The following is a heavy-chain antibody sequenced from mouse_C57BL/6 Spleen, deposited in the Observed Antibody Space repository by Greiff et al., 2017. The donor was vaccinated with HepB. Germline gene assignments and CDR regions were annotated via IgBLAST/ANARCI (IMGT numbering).Heavy chain of an antibody. CDR3: ARRAMDY. V-gene: IGHV1-69*01. CDR1: GYTFTSYW. J-gene: IGHJ4*01. CDR2: IDPSDSYT. Sequence: QVQLQQPGAELVMPVASVKLSCKASGYTFTSYWMHWVKQRPGQGLEWIGEIDPSDSYTNYNQKFKGKSTLTVDKSSSTAYMQLSSLTSEDSAVYYCARRAMDYWGQGTSVTVSS.